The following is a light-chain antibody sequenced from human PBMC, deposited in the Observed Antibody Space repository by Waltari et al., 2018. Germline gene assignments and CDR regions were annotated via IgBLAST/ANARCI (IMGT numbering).Light chain of an antibody. CDR2: AAS. J-gene: IGKJ5*01. Sequence: IQLTQSPSSLSASVGDRVTITCRASQGISSNLAWYHQKPGKAPKLLISAASTLQSGVPLRFSGSGSGTDFTLTISSLQPEDFATYYCQQLNSYPITFGQGTRLEIK. CDR3: QQLNSYPIT. V-gene: IGKV1-9*01. CDR1: QGISSN.